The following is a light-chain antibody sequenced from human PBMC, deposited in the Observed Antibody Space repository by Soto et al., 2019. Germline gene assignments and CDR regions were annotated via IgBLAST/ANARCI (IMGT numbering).Light chain of an antibody. Sequence: THSLLSLSASLGDTVTITLRASQGISSSLAWYQQTPGRAPKLLIYDASTLESGVPSRFSGSRSGTEFTLTISSLQPDDFASYYCQQYYSYYTFGQGTKVDIK. CDR3: QQYYSYYT. V-gene: IGKV1-5*01. CDR1: QGISSS. J-gene: IGKJ1*01. CDR2: DAS.